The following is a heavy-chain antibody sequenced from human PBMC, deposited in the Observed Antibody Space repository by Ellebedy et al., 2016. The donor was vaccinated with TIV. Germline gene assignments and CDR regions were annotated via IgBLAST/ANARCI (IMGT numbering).Heavy chain of an antibody. V-gene: IGHV3-48*01. D-gene: IGHD2-2*01. CDR2: ISTTSTTI. J-gene: IGHJ4*02. Sequence: GESLKISXEASGFTLSAYSLNWVRQAPGKGLEWFSYISTTSTTIYYADSVKGRFTISRDNAKESLYLQMNSLRAEDTAMYYCTRDCGAVDCSSTIWGQGTLVTVSS. CDR3: TRDCGAVDCSSTI. CDR1: GFTLSAYS.